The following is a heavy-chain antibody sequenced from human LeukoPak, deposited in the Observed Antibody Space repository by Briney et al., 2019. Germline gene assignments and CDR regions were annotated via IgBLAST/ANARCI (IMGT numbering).Heavy chain of an antibody. D-gene: IGHD3-16*01. Sequence: GGSLRLSCEASGFTFSKSWMNWVRQPPGKGLEWVGLINRKENGGETDLAAPVEGRFTISRDDSKNTMYLQMNSLKTEDTALYYCTTDWGTGIKSVIAFDIWGQGRMVTVSS. CDR1: GFTFSKSW. CDR3: TTDWGTGIKSVIAFDI. CDR2: INRKENGGET. V-gene: IGHV3-15*01. J-gene: IGHJ3*02.